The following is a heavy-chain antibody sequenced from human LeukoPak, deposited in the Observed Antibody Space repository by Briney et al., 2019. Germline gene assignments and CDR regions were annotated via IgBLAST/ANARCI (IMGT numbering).Heavy chain of an antibody. J-gene: IGHJ4*02. V-gene: IGHV4-59*08. D-gene: IGHD3-22*01. CDR2: INHSGST. CDR3: ARSGYYDSSGYLDY. CDR1: GGSISSYY. Sequence: SETLSLTCTVSGGSISSYYWSWIRQSPGKGLEWIGYINHSGSTNYNPSLKSRVTISIDTSKKQFSLKLSSVTAADTAVHYCARSGYYDSSGYLDYWGQGIPVTVTS.